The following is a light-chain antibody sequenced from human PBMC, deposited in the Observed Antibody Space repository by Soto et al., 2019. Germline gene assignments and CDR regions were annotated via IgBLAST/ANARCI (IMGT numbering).Light chain of an antibody. CDR3: QKYNSAPPT. CDR2: AAS. J-gene: IGKJ1*01. CDR1: QAISSY. V-gene: IGKV1-27*01. Sequence: DLQMTQSPSSLSASVGDRVSITCRASQAISSYLAWYQQKPGKVPKVLIYAASTLQSGVPSRFSGSGSGTDFTLTISSLQPEDVATYYCQKYNSAPPTFGQGTKVEIK.